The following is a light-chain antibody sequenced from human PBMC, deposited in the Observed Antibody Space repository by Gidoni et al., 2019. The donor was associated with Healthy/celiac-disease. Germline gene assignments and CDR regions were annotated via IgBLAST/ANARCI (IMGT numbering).Light chain of an antibody. CDR2: GAS. CDR3: QQYGSSPLFT. J-gene: IGKJ3*01. V-gene: IGKV3-20*01. Sequence: EIVLTQSPGTLSLSPGETATLSCRASQSVSSSYLAWYPQKPGQDPKRLIYGASSRATGIPDRFSGSGSGTDFTLTISRLEPEDFAVYYCQQYGSSPLFTFGPGTKVDIK. CDR1: QSVSSSY.